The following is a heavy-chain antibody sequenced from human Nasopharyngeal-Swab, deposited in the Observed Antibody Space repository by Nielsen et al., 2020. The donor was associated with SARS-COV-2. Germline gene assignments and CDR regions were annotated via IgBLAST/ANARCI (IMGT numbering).Heavy chain of an antibody. Sequence: GSLRLSCTVSGGSISSSSYYWGWIRQPPGKGLEWIGSIYYSGSTYYNPPLKSRVTISVDTSKNQFSLKLSSVTAADTAVYYCARRELLREGGAFDIWGQGTMVTVSS. V-gene: IGHV4-39*01. CDR3: ARRELLREGGAFDI. CDR2: IYYSGST. J-gene: IGHJ3*02. CDR1: GGSISSSSYY. D-gene: IGHD1-26*01.